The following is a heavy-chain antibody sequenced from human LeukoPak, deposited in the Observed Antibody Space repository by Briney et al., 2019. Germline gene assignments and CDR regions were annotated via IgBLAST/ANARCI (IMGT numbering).Heavy chain of an antibody. J-gene: IGHJ4*02. CDR3: ARSKDYYDSSGYYYPFDY. V-gene: IGHV4-59*01. Sequence: SETLSLTCTVSGGSISSYYWSWIRQPPGKGLEWIGYIYYSGSTNYNPSLKSRVTISVDTSKNQFSLKLSSVTAADTAVYYCARSKDYYDSSGYYYPFDYWGQGTLVTVSS. CDR2: IYYSGST. CDR1: GGSISSYY. D-gene: IGHD3-22*01.